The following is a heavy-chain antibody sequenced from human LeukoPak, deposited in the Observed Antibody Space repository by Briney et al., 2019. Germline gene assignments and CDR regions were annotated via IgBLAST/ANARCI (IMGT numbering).Heavy chain of an antibody. D-gene: IGHD2-15*01. CDR1: GYTFTGYY. J-gene: IGHJ4*02. CDR3: ARAISGGSPITASDY. Sequence: ASVKVSWKASGYTFTGYYMHWVRQAPGQGLEWMGWINPNSDFTNFAQNFQGRVTMTSDTSISTAYMELSRLRSDDTAVYYCARAISGGSPITASDYWGQGTLVTVSS. V-gene: IGHV1-2*02. CDR2: INPNSDFT.